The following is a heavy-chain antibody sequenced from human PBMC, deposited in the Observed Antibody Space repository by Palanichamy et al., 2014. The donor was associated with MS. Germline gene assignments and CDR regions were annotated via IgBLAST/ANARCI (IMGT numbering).Heavy chain of an antibody. J-gene: IGHJ4*02. CDR3: ARHFQVCGGDCYSFDY. D-gene: IGHD2-21*02. CDR1: GYSFTDCW. Sequence: EVQLVQSGTEVKKPGESLKISCKGSGYSFTDCWIGWVRQMPGKGLEWIGIIYPDDSETRYGPSFQGQVTISVDKSISTAYLQWNSLQAADTAIYYCARHFQVCGGDCYSFDYWGQGTLVTVSS. CDR2: IYPDDSET. V-gene: IGHV5-51*01.